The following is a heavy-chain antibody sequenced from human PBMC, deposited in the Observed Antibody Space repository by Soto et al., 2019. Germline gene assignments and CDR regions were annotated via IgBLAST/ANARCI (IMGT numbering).Heavy chain of an antibody. J-gene: IGHJ6*02. CDR1: GASISRYY. CDR3: ARSGQDPYGMDV. CDR2: LYNTGST. Sequence: PSDTLSLTCTVSGASISRYYWSWIRQSPGKGLEWIGYLYNTGSTIYNPSLKSRVTISVDTSKNQFSLKLSSVTAVDTAVYYCARSGQDPYGMDVWGQGTTVT. D-gene: IGHD2-15*01. V-gene: IGHV4-59*12.